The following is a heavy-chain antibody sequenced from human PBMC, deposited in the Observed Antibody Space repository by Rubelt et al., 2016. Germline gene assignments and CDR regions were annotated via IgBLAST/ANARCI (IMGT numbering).Heavy chain of an antibody. CDR3: ATGGDSSSWFRPFDC. CDR2: ISYDGSNN. J-gene: IGHJ4*02. V-gene: IGHV3-30-3*01. D-gene: IGHD6-13*01. Sequence: GKGLEWVAVISYDGSNNAYSDPVKGRFTISRDNFRNMLYLQMNSLRIEDTAVYYCATGGDSSSWFRPFDCWGQGTLVTVSS.